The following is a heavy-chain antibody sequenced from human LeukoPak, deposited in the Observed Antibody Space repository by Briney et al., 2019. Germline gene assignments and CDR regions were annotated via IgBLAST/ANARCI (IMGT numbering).Heavy chain of an antibody. CDR2: IYYSGST. J-gene: IGHJ4*02. CDR1: GDSISSTNYY. Sequence: SETLSLTCNVSGDSISSTNYYWGWIRQPPGKGLEWIGDIYYSGSTYYNPSLKSRVTISVDTSKNQFSLHLNFVTAADTAVYYCARRRGYSFAYDYWGQGMLVTVSS. D-gene: IGHD5-18*01. CDR3: ARRRGYSFAYDY. V-gene: IGHV4-39*01.